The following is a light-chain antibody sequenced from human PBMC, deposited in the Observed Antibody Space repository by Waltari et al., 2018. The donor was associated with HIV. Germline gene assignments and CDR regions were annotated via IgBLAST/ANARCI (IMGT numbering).Light chain of an antibody. CDR3: AAWDDSLNGYV. V-gene: IGLV1-44*01. CDR2: TNN. Sequence: QSVLTQSPSASGTPGQRVTISCSGSSSNIGSNAVDWYQHLPGTAPKLLIHTNNRRPSGIPDRFSGSKTCTSASLAISGLQSEDESDYYCAAWDDSLNGYVFGSGTKVTVL. CDR1: SSNIGSNA. J-gene: IGLJ1*01.